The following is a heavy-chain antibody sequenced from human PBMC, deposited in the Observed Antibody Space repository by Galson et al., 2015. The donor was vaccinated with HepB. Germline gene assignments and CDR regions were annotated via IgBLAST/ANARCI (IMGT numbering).Heavy chain of an antibody. Sequence: SLRLSCAAYGFTFSSYAMHWVRQAPGKGLVWVAGISYDGSNKYYADSVKGRFTISRDNSKNTLYLQMNSLRAEDTAVYYCARERIGVFDYSYAMDVWGQGTTVTVSS. CDR3: ARERIGVFDYSYAMDV. CDR2: ISYDGSNK. D-gene: IGHD2-8*01. CDR1: GFTFSSYA. V-gene: IGHV3-30-3*01. J-gene: IGHJ6*02.